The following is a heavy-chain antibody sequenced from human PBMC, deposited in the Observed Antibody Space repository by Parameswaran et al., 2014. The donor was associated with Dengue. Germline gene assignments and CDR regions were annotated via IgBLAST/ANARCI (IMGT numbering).Heavy chain of an antibody. CDR3: ARVRLAARRYYYYGMDV. Sequence: VRQAPGQGLEWMGWMNPNSGNTGYAQKFQGRVTMTRNTSISTAYMELSSLRSEDTAVYYCARVRLAARRYYYYGMDVWGQGTTVTVSS. V-gene: IGHV1-8*01. D-gene: IGHD6-6*01. CDR2: MNPNSGNT. J-gene: IGHJ6*02.